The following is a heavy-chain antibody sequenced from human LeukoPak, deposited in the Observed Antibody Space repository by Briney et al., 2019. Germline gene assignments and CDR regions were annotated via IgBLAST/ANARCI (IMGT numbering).Heavy chain of an antibody. CDR3: ARGGYYYDFWSGHLPDY. Sequence: ASVKVSCKASGYTFTSYDINWVRQATGQGHEGMGWMNTNSGNTRSAQKFQGRVTMTRNTSISTAYMELSSLRSEDTAVYYCARGGYYYDFWSGHLPDYWGQGPLVTVSS. D-gene: IGHD3-3*01. V-gene: IGHV1-8*01. CDR1: GYTFTSYD. CDR2: MNTNSGNT. J-gene: IGHJ4*02.